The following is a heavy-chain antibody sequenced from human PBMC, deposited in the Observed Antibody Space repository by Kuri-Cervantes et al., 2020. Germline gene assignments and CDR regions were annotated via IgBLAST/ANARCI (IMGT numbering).Heavy chain of an antibody. J-gene: IGHJ6*02. CDR3: ARDGVDTDYYYYYYGMDV. CDR1: GFTFSSYD. Sequence: GESLKISCAASGFTFSSYDMHWVRQATGKGLEWVSAIGTAGDTYYPGSVKGRFTISRENAKNSLYLQMNSLRAEDTAVYYCARDGVDTDYYYYYYGMDVWGQGTTVTVSS. D-gene: IGHD5-18*01. CDR2: IGTAGDT. V-gene: IGHV3-13*01.